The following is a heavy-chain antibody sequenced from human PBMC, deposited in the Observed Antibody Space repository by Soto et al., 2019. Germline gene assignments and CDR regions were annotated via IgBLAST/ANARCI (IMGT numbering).Heavy chain of an antibody. Sequence: EVQLVESGGGLVRPGGSLTLSCAASGDTISGYWMHWVRQAPGEGLVWVSRIRSDGHDTTYADSAKGRFTISRDNAKNTLYLQMYSLRAEYTAVYYCVRGGQFYSVPLDYWGQGTLVTVSS. V-gene: IGHV3-74*01. CDR1: GDTISGYW. J-gene: IGHJ4*02. CDR2: IRSDGHDT. CDR3: VRGGQFYSVPLDY. D-gene: IGHD1-26*01.